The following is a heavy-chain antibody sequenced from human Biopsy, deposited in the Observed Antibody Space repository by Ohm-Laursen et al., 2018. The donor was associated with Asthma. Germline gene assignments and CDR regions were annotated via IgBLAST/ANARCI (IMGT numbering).Heavy chain of an antibody. V-gene: IGHV3-53*01. CDR1: GFTVSTNG. Sequence: GSLRLSCAASGFTVSTNGMSWVRQPPGKGLEWVSVIYNGGGTYYADSVQGRVTISRDNSKNTLSLQMNSLRADDTAVYYCARAYGGSFFSGSFDIWGQGTMVTVSS. CDR3: ARAYGGSFFSGSFDI. J-gene: IGHJ3*02. D-gene: IGHD4-23*01. CDR2: IYNGGGT.